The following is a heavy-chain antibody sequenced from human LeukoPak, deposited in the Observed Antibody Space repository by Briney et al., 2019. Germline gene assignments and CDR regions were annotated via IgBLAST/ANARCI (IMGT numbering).Heavy chain of an antibody. J-gene: IGHJ3*02. CDR1: GFTFDDYA. V-gene: IGHV3-9*01. CDR3: AKEGVVAVANDAFDI. Sequence: GGSLRLSCAASGFTFDDYAMHWVRQAPGKGLEWVSGISWNSGSIGYADSVKGRFTISRDNAKNSLYLQMNSLRAEDTALYYCAKEGVVAVANDAFDIWGQGTMVTVSS. CDR2: ISWNSGSI. D-gene: IGHD2-15*01.